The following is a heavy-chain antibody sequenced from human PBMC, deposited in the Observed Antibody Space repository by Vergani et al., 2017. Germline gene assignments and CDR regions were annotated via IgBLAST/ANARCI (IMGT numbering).Heavy chain of an antibody. V-gene: IGHV3-33*01. CDR2: IWYDGSNK. CDR3: ARDGKKSSFDI. CDR1: GFTFSSYG. Sequence: QVQLVESGGGVVQPGRSLRLSCAASGFTFSSYGMHWVRQAPGKGLEWVAVIWYDGSNKNYADSVKGRFTISRDNSKNTLYLQMNSLRAEDTAVYYCARDGKKSSFDIWGQGTMVTVSS. J-gene: IGHJ3*02. D-gene: IGHD1-14*01.